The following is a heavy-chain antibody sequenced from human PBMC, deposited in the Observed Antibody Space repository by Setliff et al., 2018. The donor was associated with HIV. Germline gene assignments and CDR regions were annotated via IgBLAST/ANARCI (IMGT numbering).Heavy chain of an antibody. CDR3: ARGGGPTVVSNFAY. V-gene: IGHV4-59*03. Sequence: PSETLSLTCTVSGGSINSYYWSWIRQPPGKGLEWIGYIYYSGNTDYNPSLKSRVTISVDTSKNQFSLKLTSVTAADTAVYYCARGGGPTVVSNFAYWGQGTQVTVSS. J-gene: IGHJ4*02. CDR2: IYYSGNT. CDR1: GGSINSYY. D-gene: IGHD4-17*01.